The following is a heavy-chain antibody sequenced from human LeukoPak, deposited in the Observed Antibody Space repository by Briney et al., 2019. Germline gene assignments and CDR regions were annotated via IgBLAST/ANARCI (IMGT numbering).Heavy chain of an antibody. J-gene: IGHJ4*02. CDR2: ISGSGDNT. CDR3: AKDLGLTFDY. Sequence: GGSLRLSCAASGFTFYTYAMTWVRQAPGKGLEWVSSISGSGDNTYYADSVKGRFTVSRDNSKNTLYLQMNSLRAEDTAVYYCAKDLGLTFDYWGQGTLVTVSS. V-gene: IGHV3-23*01. CDR1: GFTFYTYA. D-gene: IGHD4/OR15-4a*01.